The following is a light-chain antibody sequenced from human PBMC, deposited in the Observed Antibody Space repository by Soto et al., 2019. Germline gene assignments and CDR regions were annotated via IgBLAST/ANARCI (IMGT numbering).Light chain of an antibody. CDR1: QRISSSS. Sequence: EIVLTQSPGTLSLSPGERATLSCRASQRISSSSLAWYQQKPGQAPRLLIYDASNRATGNPERFSGSESGTDFTLTISRLEPEDFALYYCQQYKNWPPWTFGQGTKVEIK. CDR2: DAS. J-gene: IGKJ1*01. CDR3: QQYKNWPPWT. V-gene: IGKV3D-20*02.